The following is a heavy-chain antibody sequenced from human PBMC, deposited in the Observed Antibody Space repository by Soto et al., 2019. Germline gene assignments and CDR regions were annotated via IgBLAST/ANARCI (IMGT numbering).Heavy chain of an antibody. Sequence: PSQTLSLTCXISGDSVSSKSATWNWIRQSPSRGLEWLGRTYYRSKWSTDYAVSVKGRITVSLDTSKNQFSLRLNSVTPEDTAVYYCARALAGSYDYWGQGTLVTVSS. D-gene: IGHD1-26*01. J-gene: IGHJ4*02. CDR2: TYYRSKWST. CDR3: ARALAGSYDY. V-gene: IGHV6-1*01. CDR1: GDSVSSKSAT.